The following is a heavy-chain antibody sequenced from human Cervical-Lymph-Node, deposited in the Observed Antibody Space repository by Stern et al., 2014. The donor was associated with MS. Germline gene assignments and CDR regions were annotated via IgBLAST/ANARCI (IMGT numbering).Heavy chain of an antibody. D-gene: IGHD2/OR15-2a*01. V-gene: IGHV3-30-3*01. CDR3: ARGLGWLSINFRDAFDI. Sequence: VKLVESGGGAVQPGRSLRLSCAASGFTFRSHAMHWVRQAPGQGLEWVAVVSYDGSNKYYADSVKGQFIISRDNSENTLYLEMSSLRVEDTAVYYCARGLGWLSINFRDAFDIWGQGTVVTVSS. CDR1: GFTFRSHA. CDR2: VSYDGSNK. J-gene: IGHJ3*02.